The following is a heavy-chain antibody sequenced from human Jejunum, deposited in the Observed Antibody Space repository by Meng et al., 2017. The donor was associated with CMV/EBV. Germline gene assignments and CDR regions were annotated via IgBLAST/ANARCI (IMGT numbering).Heavy chain of an antibody. CDR1: GYTFTNYI. D-gene: IGHD3-10*01. CDR3: ARGAKGYGSGPLDY. Sequence: SGYTFTNYIMNWVRQAPGQGLEWMGWINSVSGDTRSAQKFEGRVTMSRDTSISTSYMEVNSLKSDDTAIYYCARGAKGYGSGPLDYWGQGTPVTVSS. J-gene: IGHJ4*02. V-gene: IGHV1-2*02. CDR2: INSVSGDT.